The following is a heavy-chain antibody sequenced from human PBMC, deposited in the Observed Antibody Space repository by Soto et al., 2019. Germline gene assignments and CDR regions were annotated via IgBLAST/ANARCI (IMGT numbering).Heavy chain of an antibody. CDR2: IIPIFGTA. CDR3: ARFQKQGRVQTAVYYYYGMDV. J-gene: IGHJ6*02. D-gene: IGHD6-19*01. V-gene: IGHV1-69*06. CDR1: GGTFSSYA. Sequence: QVQLVQSGAEVKKPGSSMKVSCKASGGTFSSYAISWVRQAPGQGLEWMGGIIPIFGTANYAQKFQGRVTITADKSTSTAYMELSSLRSEDTAVYYCARFQKQGRVQTAVYYYYGMDVWGQGTTVTVSS.